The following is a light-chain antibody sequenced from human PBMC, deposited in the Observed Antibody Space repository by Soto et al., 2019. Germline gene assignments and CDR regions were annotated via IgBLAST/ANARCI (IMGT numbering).Light chain of an antibody. CDR2: AAS. Sequence: DLQMTHSPSSLSASVGDRVTITCRASRSISNYLNWFQQKPGKAPKLLIYAASSLQSGVPSRFSGSGSGTDFTLTISSLQPEDFATYYCQQSYDTPYTFGQGTNLEIK. V-gene: IGKV1-39*01. J-gene: IGKJ2*01. CDR1: RSISNY. CDR3: QQSYDTPYT.